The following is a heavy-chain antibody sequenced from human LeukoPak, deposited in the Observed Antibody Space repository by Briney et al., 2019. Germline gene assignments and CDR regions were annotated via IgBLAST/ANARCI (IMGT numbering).Heavy chain of an antibody. J-gene: IGHJ4*02. CDR1: GGSISSGGYY. D-gene: IGHD6-19*01. Sequence: SETLSLTCTVSGGSISSGGYYWSWIRQHPGKGLEWIGYIYYSGSTYYNPSLKSRVTISVDTSKNQFSLKLSSVTATDTAVYYCASLTGYSSGCFYDWGQGTLVTVSS. CDR3: ASLTGYSSGCFYD. CDR2: IYYSGST. V-gene: IGHV4-31*03.